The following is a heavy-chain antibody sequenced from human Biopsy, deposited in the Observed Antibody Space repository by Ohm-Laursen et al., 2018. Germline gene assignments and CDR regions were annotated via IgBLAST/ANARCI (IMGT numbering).Heavy chain of an antibody. Sequence: SETLSLTCNVSGGYINNYYWSWIRQPAGKGLEWIGRIYPGGSTNYNPSLKSRVTMSVDTSKKQFSLRLRSVTAADTAMYYCASVVLGPTNDAFDLWGQGTMVVVSS. CDR3: ASVVLGPTNDAFDL. D-gene: IGHD3-22*01. V-gene: IGHV4-4*07. CDR2: IYPGGST. J-gene: IGHJ3*01. CDR1: GGYINNYY.